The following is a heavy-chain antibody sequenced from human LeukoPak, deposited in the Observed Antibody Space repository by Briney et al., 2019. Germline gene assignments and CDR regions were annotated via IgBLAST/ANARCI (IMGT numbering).Heavy chain of an antibody. J-gene: IGHJ4*02. D-gene: IGHD3-22*01. Sequence: GGSLRLSCAASGFTFSNAWMSWVRQAPGKGLEWVGRIKTKTDGGTTDCAAPVKGRFTISRDDSKNTLYLQMNGLKTEDTAVYYCTTEAHYYDSSGSPFAFDYWGQGTLITVSS. CDR2: IKTKTDGGTT. CDR1: GFTFSNAW. CDR3: TTEAHYYDSSGSPFAFDY. V-gene: IGHV3-15*01.